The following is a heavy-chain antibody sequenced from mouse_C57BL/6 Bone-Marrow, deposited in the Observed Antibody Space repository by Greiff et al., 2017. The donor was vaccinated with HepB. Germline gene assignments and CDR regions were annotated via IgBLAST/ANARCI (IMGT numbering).Heavy chain of an antibody. J-gene: IGHJ1*03. CDR3: ARHGYYEDLYFDV. CDR1: GYTFTSYW. Sequence: QVQLQQPGAELVKPGASVKLSCKASGYTFTSYWMHWVKQRPGQGLEWIGMIHPNSGSTNYNEKFKSKATLTVDKSSSTAYMQLSSLTSEDSAVYYCARHGYYEDLYFDVWGTGTTVTVSS. V-gene: IGHV1-64*01. CDR2: IHPNSGST. D-gene: IGHD2-3*01.